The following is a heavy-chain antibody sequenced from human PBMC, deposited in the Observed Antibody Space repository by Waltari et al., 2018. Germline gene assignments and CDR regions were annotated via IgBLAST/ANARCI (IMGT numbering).Heavy chain of an antibody. V-gene: IGHV3-33*01. CDR2: IWYDGSRK. CDR1: GFTFRRYG. CDR3: ARDYDFWSGYVIGMDV. D-gene: IGHD3-3*01. J-gene: IGHJ6*02. Sequence: QVQLVESGGGVVQPERSLRLSCAASGFTFRRYGMHWVRQAPGKGRVLVALIWYDGSRKYYADSVKGRITISRDNSKNTLYLEMNSLRAEDTAVYYCARDYDFWSGYVIGMDVWGQGTTVTVSS.